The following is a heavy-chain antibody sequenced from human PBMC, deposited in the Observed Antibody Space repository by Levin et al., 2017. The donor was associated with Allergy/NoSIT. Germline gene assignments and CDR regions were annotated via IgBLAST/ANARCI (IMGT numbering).Heavy chain of an antibody. CDR2: IYPGDSDT. CDR1: GYSFTNYW. CDR3: ARLGAENGEFSGVDWLSPFGY. V-gene: IGHV5-51*01. D-gene: IGHD3-9*01. J-gene: IGHJ4*02. Sequence: PGGSLILSCKGSGYSFTNYWIGWVRQMPGKGLEWMGIIYPGDSDTRYSPSFQGQVTISADKSISTAYLQWSSLKASDTAMYYCARLGAENGEFSGVDWLSPFGYWGQGTLVTVSS.